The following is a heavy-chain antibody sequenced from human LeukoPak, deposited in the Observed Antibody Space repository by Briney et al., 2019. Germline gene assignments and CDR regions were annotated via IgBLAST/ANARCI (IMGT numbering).Heavy chain of an antibody. D-gene: IGHD2-2*01. CDR3: AREGCSSTSCPPEHYYYMDV. CDR1: GGSISSYY. CDR2: IYTSGST. J-gene: IGHJ6*03. Sequence: PSETLSLTCTVSGGSISSYYWSWIRQPAGKGLEWIGRIYTSGSTNYNPSLKSRVTMSVDTSKNQFSLKLSSVTAADTAVYYCAREGCSSTSCPPEHYYYMDVWGKGTTVTVSS. V-gene: IGHV4-4*07.